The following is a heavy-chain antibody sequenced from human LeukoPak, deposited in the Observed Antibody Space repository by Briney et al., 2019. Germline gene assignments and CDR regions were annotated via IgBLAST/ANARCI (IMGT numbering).Heavy chain of an antibody. CDR2: INSDGSST. J-gene: IGHJ6*03. CDR3: ARNYYGSGSYWGYYYYYYMDV. Sequence: GGSLRLSCEASGFTFDTYAYHWVRQAPGKGLVWVSRINSDGSSTNYADSVKGRFTISRDNAKNTLYLQMNSLRAEDTAVYYCARNYYGSGSYWGYYYYYYMDVWGKGTTVTISS. D-gene: IGHD3-10*01. V-gene: IGHV3-74*01. CDR1: GFTFDTYA.